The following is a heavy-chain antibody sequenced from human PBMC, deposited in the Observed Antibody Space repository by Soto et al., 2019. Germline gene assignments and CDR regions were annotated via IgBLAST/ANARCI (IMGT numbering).Heavy chain of an antibody. D-gene: IGHD2-2*01. CDR1: GLTFSTYS. CDR2: ISSSGTYI. J-gene: IGHJ6*02. V-gene: IGHV3-21*01. CDR3: ARDPSDCSSTSCWGYYALDV. Sequence: GGSLRLSCVASGLTFSTYSIDWVRQAPGKGLEWVSSISSSGTYIHYADSLKGRFTISRDNAKNSLYLQMISLRAEDTAVYYCARDPSDCSSTSCWGYYALDVWGQGTTVTVSS.